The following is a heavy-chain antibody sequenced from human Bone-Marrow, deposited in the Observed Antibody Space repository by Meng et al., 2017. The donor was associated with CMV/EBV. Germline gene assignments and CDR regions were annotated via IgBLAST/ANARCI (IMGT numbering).Heavy chain of an antibody. CDR2: LSPYTGDT. CDR3: ASTYCSTTSCYQGAGGY. CDR1: GYTFASYD. V-gene: IGHV1-8*01. J-gene: IGHJ4*02. Sequence: ASVKVSCKASGYTFASYDINWVRQAPGQGLEWMGRLSPYTGDTGYAQKFQGRVTLTKNISISTAYMELSSLRSEDTAVYFCASTYCSTTSCYQGAGGYWGQGTLATFSS. D-gene: IGHD2-2*01.